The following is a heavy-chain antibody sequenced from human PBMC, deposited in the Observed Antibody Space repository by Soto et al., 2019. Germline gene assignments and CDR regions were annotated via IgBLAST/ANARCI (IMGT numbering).Heavy chain of an antibody. V-gene: IGHV4-39*01. CDR1: GGAISSSSYY. D-gene: IGHD1-1*01. CDR2: IYYTGTT. J-gene: IGHJ4*02. CDR3: ARGTVTASSYTTDFDY. Sequence: SETLSLTCTVCGGAISSSSYYWGWICQPPGKGLEWIGSIYYTGTTYYNPSLKSRVTISVDASKNQFSLKLTSVTAADTALYYCARGTVTASSYTTDFDYWGQGTLVTVSS.